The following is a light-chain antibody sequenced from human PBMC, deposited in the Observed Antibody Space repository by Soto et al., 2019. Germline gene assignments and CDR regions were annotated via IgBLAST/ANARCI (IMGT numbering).Light chain of an antibody. J-gene: IGLJ1*01. CDR3: GSYAGSYTLV. CDR1: SSDVGDYNY. CDR2: DVR. Sequence: QSVLTQPRSVSGSPGQSVTISCTGTSSDVGDYNYVSWYQQHAGKAPKLMIYDVRKRPAGVPDRFCGSTAGNAASLTISGLQAEDEADYYCGSYAGSYTLVFGTGTKLTVL. V-gene: IGLV2-11*01.